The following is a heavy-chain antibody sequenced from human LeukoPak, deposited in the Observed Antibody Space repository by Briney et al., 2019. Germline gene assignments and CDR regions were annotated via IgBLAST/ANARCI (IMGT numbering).Heavy chain of an antibody. V-gene: IGHV3-9*01. Sequence: GGSLRLSCVASGFTFDNYAMHWVRQAPGKGLEWVSGISWNSGSIGYADSVKGRFTISRDNAKNSLYLQMNSPRAEDTAVYYCAELGITMIGGVWGKGTTVTISS. J-gene: IGHJ6*04. D-gene: IGHD3-10*02. CDR1: GFTFDNYA. CDR3: AELGITMIGGV. CDR2: ISWNSGSI.